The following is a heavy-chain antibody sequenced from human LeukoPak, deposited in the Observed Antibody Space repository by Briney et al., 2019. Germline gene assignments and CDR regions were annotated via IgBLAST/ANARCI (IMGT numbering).Heavy chain of an antibody. D-gene: IGHD3-22*01. Sequence: PGGSLRLSCAASGFTFNSYSMNWARQAPGKGLEWVSAISGSGGSTYYADSVKGRFTISRDNSKNTLYLQMNSLRAEDTAVYYCAKAPMIVVVTNYWYFDLWGRGTLVTVSS. J-gene: IGHJ2*01. CDR3: AKAPMIVVVTNYWYFDL. CDR1: GFTFNSYS. CDR2: ISGSGGST. V-gene: IGHV3-23*01.